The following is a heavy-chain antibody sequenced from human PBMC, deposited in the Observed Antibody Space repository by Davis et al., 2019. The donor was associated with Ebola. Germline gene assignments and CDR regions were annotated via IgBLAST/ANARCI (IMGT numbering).Heavy chain of an antibody. J-gene: IGHJ6*02. CDR2: IIPIFGTA. V-gene: IGHV1-69*13. D-gene: IGHD3-10*01. CDR3: ARATMVQGVIIHTYYYYGMDV. CDR1: GGTFSSYA. Sequence: AASVKVSCKASGGTFSSYAISWVRQAPGQGLEWMGGIIPIFGTANYAQKFQGRVTITADESTSTAYMELSSLRSEDTAVYYCARATMVQGVIIHTYYYYGMDVWGQGTTVTVSS.